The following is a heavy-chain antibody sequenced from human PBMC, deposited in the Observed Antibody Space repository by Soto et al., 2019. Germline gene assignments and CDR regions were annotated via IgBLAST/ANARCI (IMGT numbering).Heavy chain of an antibody. CDR2: IKQDGSEK. CDR1: GFTFSRYW. J-gene: IGHJ4*02. V-gene: IGHV3-7*01. Sequence: GSLRLSCAASGFTFSRYWMSWVRQAPGKGLEWVANIKQDGSEKYYVDSVKGRFTVSRDNAKNSFSLQINSLGAGDTVFFYGARVVRFFAWSPKDYFDYWGQEPLVTVPS. D-gene: IGHD3-9*01. CDR3: ARVVRFFAWSPKDYFDY.